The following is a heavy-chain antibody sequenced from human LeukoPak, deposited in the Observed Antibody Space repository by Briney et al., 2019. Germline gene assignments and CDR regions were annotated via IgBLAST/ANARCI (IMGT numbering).Heavy chain of an antibody. CDR1: GGAFSNFA. J-gene: IGHJ4*02. D-gene: IGHD3-22*01. V-gene: IGHV1-69*13. Sequence: SVKVSCKASGGAFSNFAINWVRQAPGQGPEWMGGVIPIFGRANYAQRFQGRVTITADESTSTAYMELSSLRSEDTAVYYCARVLGSASSSSGYLSYFDYWGQGTLSPSPQ. CDR2: VIPIFGRA. CDR3: ARVLGSASSSSGYLSYFDY.